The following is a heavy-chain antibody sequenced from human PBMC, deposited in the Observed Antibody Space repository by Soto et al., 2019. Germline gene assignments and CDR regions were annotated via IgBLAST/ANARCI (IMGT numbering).Heavy chain of an antibody. CDR3: ARTGDFWGFDP. CDR1: GFSLSNARMG. J-gene: IGHJ5*02. V-gene: IGHV2-26*01. D-gene: IGHD3-3*01. Sequence: QVTLKESGPVLVKPTETLTLTCTVSGFSLSNARMGVSWIRQPPGKALEWLAHIFSNDEKSYSTSLKSRLTSPRDTPKSRGALTMTNMDPVDTPTSYCARTGDFWGFDPWGQGTLVTVSS. CDR2: IFSNDEK.